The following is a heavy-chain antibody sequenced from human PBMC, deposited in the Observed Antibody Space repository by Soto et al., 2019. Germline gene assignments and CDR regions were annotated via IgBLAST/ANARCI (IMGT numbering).Heavy chain of an antibody. J-gene: IGHJ6*02. Sequence: QSGGSLRLSCAASGFTFSSYEMNWVRQAPGKGLEWVSYISSSGSTIYYADSVKGRFTISRDNAKNSLYLQMNSLRAEDTAVYYCASSSGITIFGVVIGYYGMDVWGQGTTVTVSS. CDR3: ASSSGITIFGVVIGYYGMDV. D-gene: IGHD3-3*01. CDR1: GFTFSSYE. V-gene: IGHV3-48*03. CDR2: ISSSGSTI.